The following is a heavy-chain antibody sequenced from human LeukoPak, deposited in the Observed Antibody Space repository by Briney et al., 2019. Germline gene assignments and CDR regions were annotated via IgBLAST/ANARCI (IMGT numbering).Heavy chain of an antibody. Sequence: GGSLRLSCAASGFTFSTYWMSWVRQAPGKGLEWVANMNIDGSEKYYADSVKGRFTISRDNARNSVYLQMNSLRVEDTAVYYCARDPVEWELLLDCWGQGTLVTVSS. V-gene: IGHV3-7*01. CDR3: ARDPVEWELLLDC. CDR1: GFTFSTYW. J-gene: IGHJ4*02. CDR2: MNIDGSEK. D-gene: IGHD1-26*01.